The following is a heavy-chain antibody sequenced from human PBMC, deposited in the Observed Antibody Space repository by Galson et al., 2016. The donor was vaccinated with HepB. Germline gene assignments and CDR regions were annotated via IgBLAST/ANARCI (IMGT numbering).Heavy chain of an antibody. J-gene: IGHJ4*02. CDR2: ISTNSGNT. CDR1: GYTFTSSG. CDR3: ARDKDYTLDY. V-gene: IGHV1-18*01. Sequence: QSGAEVTKPGASMKVSCKPSGYTFTSSGLSWVRQAPGQGLEWVGWISTNSGNTNYAQKLQGRVTMTRDTSTSTAYMELRSLTSDDTAIYYCARDKDYTLDYWGQGTLVTVSS. D-gene: IGHD4-11*01.